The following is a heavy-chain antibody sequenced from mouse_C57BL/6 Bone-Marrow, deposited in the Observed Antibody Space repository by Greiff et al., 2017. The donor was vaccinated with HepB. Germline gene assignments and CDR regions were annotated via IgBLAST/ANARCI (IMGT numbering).Heavy chain of an antibody. CDR2: IHPNSGST. Sequence: QVQLQQPGAELVKPGASVKLSCKASGYTFTSYWMHWVKQRPGQGLEWLGMIHPNSGSTNYNEKFKSKATLTVDKSSSTAYMQRSSLTSEDTAVYYGARDGRTNDYAMDYWGQGTSVTVSS. J-gene: IGHJ4*01. CDR1: GYTFTSYW. CDR3: ARDGRTNDYAMDY. V-gene: IGHV1-64*01. D-gene: IGHD1-1*01.